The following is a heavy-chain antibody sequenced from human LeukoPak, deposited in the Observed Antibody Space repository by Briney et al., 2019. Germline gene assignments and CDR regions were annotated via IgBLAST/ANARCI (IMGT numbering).Heavy chain of an antibody. CDR2: INPNSGGT. Sequence: ASVKVSCKASGYTFTGYYMHWVRQAPGQGIEWMGWINPNSGGTNYAQKFQGRITMTRDTSISTAYMELSRLRSDDTAVYYCAREPYITMVRGVISYYYYGMDVWGQGTTVTVSS. CDR3: AREPYITMVRGVISYYYYGMDV. V-gene: IGHV1-2*02. CDR1: GYTFTGYY. J-gene: IGHJ6*02. D-gene: IGHD3-10*01.